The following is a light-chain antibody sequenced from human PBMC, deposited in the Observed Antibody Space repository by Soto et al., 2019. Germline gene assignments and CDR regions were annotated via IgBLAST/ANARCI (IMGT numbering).Light chain of an antibody. Sequence: QSVLTQPASVSGSPGQSITISCTGTSRDIGNYNYVSWYQHHPGKAPKLMIYEVTSRPSGVSDRFSGSKSGMTASLTISGLQPEDEADYFCASYRSDNTLVVLGTGTKVT. V-gene: IGLV2-14*01. CDR1: SRDIGNYNY. J-gene: IGLJ1*01. CDR3: ASYRSDNTLVV. CDR2: EVT.